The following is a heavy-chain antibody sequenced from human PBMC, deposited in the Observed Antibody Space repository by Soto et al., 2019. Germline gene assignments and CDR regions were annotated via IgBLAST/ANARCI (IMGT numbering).Heavy chain of an antibody. J-gene: IGHJ4*02. CDR2: IIPIFSTT. CDR1: GGTFTSNV. CDR3: AVNRGSHPWGDF. Sequence: QVQLVQSGAEVKKPGSSVKVSCKASGGTFTSNVISWVRQAPGQGLEWMGGIIPIFSTTNYAQKFQGRLTITADESTSTAYMELSSLRSEDTALYYCAVNRGSHPWGDFWGQGTPVTVSS. D-gene: IGHD1-26*01. V-gene: IGHV1-69*01.